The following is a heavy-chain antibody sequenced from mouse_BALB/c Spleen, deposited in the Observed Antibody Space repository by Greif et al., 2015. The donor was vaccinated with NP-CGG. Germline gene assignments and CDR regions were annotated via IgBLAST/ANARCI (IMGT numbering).Heavy chain of an antibody. CDR2: IDPENGNT. V-gene: IGHV14-1*02. D-gene: IGHD1-1*01. Sequence: EVKLMESGAELVRPGALVKLSCKASGFNIKDYYMHWVKQRPEQGLEWIGWIDPENGNTIYDPKFQGKASITADTSSNTAYLQLSSLTSEDTAVYYCARSRYYGSGGFAYWGQGTLVTVSA. CDR1: GFNIKDYY. CDR3: ARSRYYGSGGFAY. J-gene: IGHJ3*01.